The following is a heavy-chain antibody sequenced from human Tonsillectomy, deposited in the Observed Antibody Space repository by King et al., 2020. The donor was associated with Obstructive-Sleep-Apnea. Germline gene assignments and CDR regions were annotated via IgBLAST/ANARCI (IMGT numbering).Heavy chain of an antibody. CDR2: ISYDGSNK. D-gene: IGHD2-21*02. CDR1: GFTFSSYG. Sequence: VQLVESGGGVVQPGRSLRLPCAASGFTFSSYGMHWVRQAPGKGLEWVAVISYDGSNKYYSDSVKGRFTISRDNSKNTLYLQMNRLRAEDTAVYYCAKVTTAYGPLVYWGQGTLVTVSS. CDR3: AKVTTAYGPLVY. J-gene: IGHJ4*02. V-gene: IGHV3-30*18.